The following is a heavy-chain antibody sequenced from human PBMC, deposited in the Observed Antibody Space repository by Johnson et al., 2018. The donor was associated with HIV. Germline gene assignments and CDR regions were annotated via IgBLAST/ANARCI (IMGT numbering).Heavy chain of an antibody. D-gene: IGHD4-17*01. CDR2: ISYDGSNK. CDR3: AKDLRTVKAFDI. CDR1: GFTFSSYA. J-gene: IGHJ3*02. V-gene: IGHV3-30*04. Sequence: QVLLVESGGGVVQPGRSLRLSCAASGFTFSSYAMHWVRQAPGKGLEWVAVISYDGSNKYYADSVKGRFTISRDNSKNTLYLQMNSLRAEDTAVYYCAKDLRTVKAFDIWGQGTMVTVSS.